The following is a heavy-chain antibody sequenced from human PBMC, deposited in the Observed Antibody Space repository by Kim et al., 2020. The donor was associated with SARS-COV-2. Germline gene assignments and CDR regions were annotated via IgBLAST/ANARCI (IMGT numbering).Heavy chain of an antibody. CDR2: IYYSGST. CDR3: ARDGGDSSSWYIGRGNYYYYGMDV. D-gene: IGHD6-13*01. Sequence: SETLSLTCTVSGGSISSYYWSWIRQPPGKGLEWIGYIYYSGSTNYNPSLKSRVTISVDTSKNQFSLKLSSVTAADTAVYYCARDGGDSSSWYIGRGNYYYYGMDVWGQGTTVTVSS. V-gene: IGHV4-59*13. J-gene: IGHJ6*02. CDR1: GGSISSYY.